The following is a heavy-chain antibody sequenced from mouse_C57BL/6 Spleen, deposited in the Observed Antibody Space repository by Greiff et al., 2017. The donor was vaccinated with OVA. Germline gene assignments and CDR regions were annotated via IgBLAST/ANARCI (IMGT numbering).Heavy chain of an antibody. V-gene: IGHV3-6*01. CDR2: ISYDGSN. D-gene: IGHD2-5*01. J-gene: IGHJ3*01. Sequence: VQLKESGPGLVKPSQSLSLTCSVTGYSITSGYYWNWIRQFPGNKLEWMGYISYDGSNNYNPSLKNRISITRDTSKNQFFLKLNSVTTEDTATYYCARGGYSNFWGQGTLVTVSA. CDR1: GYSITSGYY. CDR3: ARGGYSNF.